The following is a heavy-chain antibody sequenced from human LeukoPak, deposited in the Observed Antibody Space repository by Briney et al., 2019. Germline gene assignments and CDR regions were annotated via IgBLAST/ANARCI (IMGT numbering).Heavy chain of an antibody. CDR1: GFTFSSYT. CDR2: ISGSSSYI. V-gene: IGHV3-21*01. D-gene: IGHD1-26*01. CDR3: ARARSIVGVSPFQH. J-gene: IGHJ1*01. Sequence: GGSLRLSCAASGFTFSSYTMNWVRQAPGKGLEWVSSISGSSSYIYYADSVKGRFTISRDNAKNTLNLQMNSLRAEDTAVYYCARARSIVGVSPFQHWGQGTLVTVSS.